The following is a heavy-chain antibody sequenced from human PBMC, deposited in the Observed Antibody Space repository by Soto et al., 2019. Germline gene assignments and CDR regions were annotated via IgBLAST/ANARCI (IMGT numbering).Heavy chain of an antibody. CDR2: IYYSGST. V-gene: IGHV4-31*03. CDR1: GGSISSGGYS. J-gene: IGHJ6*02. CDR3: AREEYCGGDCPPPYYGMDV. Sequence: SETLSLTCTVSGGSISSGGYSWSWIRQPPGKGLEWIGYIYYSGSTYYNPSLKSRVTISVDTSKNQFSLKLSSVTAADTAVYYCAREEYCGGDCPPPYYGMDVWGQGTTVTVS. D-gene: IGHD2-21*02.